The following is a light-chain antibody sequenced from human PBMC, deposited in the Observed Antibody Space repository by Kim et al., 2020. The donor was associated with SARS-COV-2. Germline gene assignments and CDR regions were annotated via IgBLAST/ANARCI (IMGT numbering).Light chain of an antibody. CDR3: QAWDTGIRV. V-gene: IGLV4-69*01. CDR2: ITNDGSH. Sequence: QPVLTQSPSASASLGASVKLPCTLSSGHSTYVIAWHQQQPDKGPRYLMRITNDGSHNKGDGTPDRYSGSSSGAERYLTISSLQSEDEADYYCQAWDTGIRVFGGGTQLTVL. J-gene: IGLJ3*02. CDR1: SGHSTYV.